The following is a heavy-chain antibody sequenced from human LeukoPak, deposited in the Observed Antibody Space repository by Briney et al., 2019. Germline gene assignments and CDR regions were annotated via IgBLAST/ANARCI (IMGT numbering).Heavy chain of an antibody. CDR2: IIPILGIA. CDR3: AREIDYYDSSGYDY. J-gene: IGHJ4*02. V-gene: IGHV1-69*04. D-gene: IGHD3-22*01. Sequence: SVKVSCKASGYTFTSYGISWVRQAPGQGLEWMGRIIPILGIANYAQKFQGRVTITADKSTSTAYMELSSLRSEDTAVYYCAREIDYYDSSGYDYWGQGTLVTVSS. CDR1: GYTFTSYG.